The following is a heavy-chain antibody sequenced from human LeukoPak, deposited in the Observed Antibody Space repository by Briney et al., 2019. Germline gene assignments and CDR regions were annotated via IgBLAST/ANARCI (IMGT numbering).Heavy chain of an antibody. D-gene: IGHD6-13*01. CDR1: GYTFINYG. CDR3: ARGVVIEPAAAYYYYGMDV. V-gene: IGHV1-18*01. Sequence: ASVKVSCKASGYTFINYGISWVRQTPGQGLAWMGWISTYNGHTNYEEKLQGRVTMTTDTSTNTAYMELRSLRSDDTAVYYCARGVVIEPAAAYYYYGMDVWGQGTTVTVSS. CDR2: ISTYNGHT. J-gene: IGHJ6*02.